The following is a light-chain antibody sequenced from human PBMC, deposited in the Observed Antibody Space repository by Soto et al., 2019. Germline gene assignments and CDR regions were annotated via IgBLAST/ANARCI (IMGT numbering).Light chain of an antibody. Sequence: HMSQSPATVSSSVGDRVTITCRASQSISSWLAWYQQKPGKAPKLLIYDASSLESGVPSRFSGSGSGTEFTLTITSLQSEDFAVYYCHQYNGWPRPFGQGTKVAIK. CDR2: DAS. V-gene: IGKV1-5*01. J-gene: IGKJ1*01. CDR3: HQYNGWPRP. CDR1: QSISSW.